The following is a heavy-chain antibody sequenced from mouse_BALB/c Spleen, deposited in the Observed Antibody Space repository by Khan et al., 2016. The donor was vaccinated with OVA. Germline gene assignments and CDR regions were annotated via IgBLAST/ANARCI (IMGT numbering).Heavy chain of an antibody. Sequence: EVQLQESGGDLVKPGGSLRLSCAASGFTFSTYGMSWVRQPPDKRLEWVATINSDGDYTYYPDTVKGRFTISRNNAENTLYLQMSSLKSEDTAIYYCASHLTGSFAYWGQGTLVTVSA. D-gene: IGHD4-1*01. CDR1: GFTFSTYG. V-gene: IGHV5-6*01. J-gene: IGHJ3*01. CDR3: ASHLTGSFAY. CDR2: INSDGDYT.